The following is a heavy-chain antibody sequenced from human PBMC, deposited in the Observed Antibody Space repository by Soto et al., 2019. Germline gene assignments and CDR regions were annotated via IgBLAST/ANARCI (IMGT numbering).Heavy chain of an antibody. CDR2: IKSKTAGGTT. CDR3: TSLYYGH. J-gene: IGHJ4*02. Sequence: EVQLVESGGDLVEPGGSLRLSCAASEFTFTNAWMSWVRQAPGKGLEWVGRIKSKTAGGTTDYDAPVQGRFTISRDESRNTQYLQMDSLKTEDTAVYYCTSLYYGHWGQGTLVTVSS. D-gene: IGHD4-17*01. CDR1: EFTFTNAW. V-gene: IGHV3-15*01.